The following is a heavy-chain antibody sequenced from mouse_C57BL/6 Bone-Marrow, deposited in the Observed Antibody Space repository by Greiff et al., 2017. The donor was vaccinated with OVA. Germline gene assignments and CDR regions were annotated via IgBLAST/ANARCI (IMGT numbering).Heavy chain of an antibody. D-gene: IGHD1-1*01. CDR3: ARENGSQYYFDY. CDR2: ILPSIGRT. CDR1: DSEVFPIAY. J-gene: IGHJ2*01. V-gene: IGHV15-2*01. Sequence: QVQLKESGSELRSPGSSVKLSCKDFDSEVFPIAYMSWVRQTPGHGFEWIGGILPSIGRTIYGEKFEDKATLDADTLSNTAYLELNSLTSEDSAIYYCARENGSQYYFDYWGQGTTLTVSS.